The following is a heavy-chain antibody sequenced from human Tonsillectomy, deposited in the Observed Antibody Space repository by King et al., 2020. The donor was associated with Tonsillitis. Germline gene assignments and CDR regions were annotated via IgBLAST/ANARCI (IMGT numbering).Heavy chain of an antibody. V-gene: IGHV3-33*05. Sequence: VQLVESGGGVVQPGRSLRLSCVSSGFAFRSYGMHWVRQAPGKGLEWVAVISYDATRENYADSAKGRFTISRDNSKNTLYPQMNSLRAEDTAVYYCARERLYSSYWGIDYWGQGSLVTVSS. CDR2: ISYDATRE. J-gene: IGHJ4*02. CDR1: GFAFRSYG. D-gene: IGHD6-19*01. CDR3: ARERLYSSYWGIDY.